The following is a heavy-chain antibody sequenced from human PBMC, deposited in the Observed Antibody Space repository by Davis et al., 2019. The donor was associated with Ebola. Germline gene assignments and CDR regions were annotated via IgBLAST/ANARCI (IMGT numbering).Heavy chain of an antibody. CDR2: IYYSGST. CDR3: ATVNRGGGEYYFDY. V-gene: IGHV4-30-4*01. D-gene: IGHD3-16*01. Sequence: MPSETLSLTCTVSGDSISSGDYFWTWIRQPPGKGLEWIGYIYYSGSTYYNPSLKSRVTISVDTSKNQFSLKLNSVTAADTAVYYCATVNRGGGEYYFDYWGQGTLVTVSS. J-gene: IGHJ4*02. CDR1: GDSISSGDYF.